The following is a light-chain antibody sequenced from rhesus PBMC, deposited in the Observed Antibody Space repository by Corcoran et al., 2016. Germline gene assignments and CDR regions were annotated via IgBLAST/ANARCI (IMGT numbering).Light chain of an antibody. V-gene: IGKV1-25*01. CDR2: EAS. Sequence: DIQLTQSPSSLSASVGDRVTITCRASQGITNDLAWYQQKQGETPKLLIYEASSFQSGISSRFIVRGSGTDFTLTISSLQSEDFATYYCQHYYSTPYSFGQGTKVEIK. CDR3: QHYYSTPYS. J-gene: IGKJ2*01. CDR1: QGITND.